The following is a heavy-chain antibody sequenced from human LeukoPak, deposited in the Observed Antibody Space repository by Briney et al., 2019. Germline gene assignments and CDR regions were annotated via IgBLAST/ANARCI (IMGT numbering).Heavy chain of an antibody. CDR1: GYSFTSYW. CDR2: IYPGDSDT. Sequence: GESLKISCKGSGYSFTSYWIGWVRQMPGKGLEWMGIIYPGDSDTRYSPSFQGQVTISADKSISTAYLQWSSLKASDTAMYYCARGGWGYCSSTSCLYYFDYWGQRTLVTVSS. CDR3: ARGGWGYCSSTSCLYYFDY. V-gene: IGHV5-51*01. D-gene: IGHD2-2*01. J-gene: IGHJ4*02.